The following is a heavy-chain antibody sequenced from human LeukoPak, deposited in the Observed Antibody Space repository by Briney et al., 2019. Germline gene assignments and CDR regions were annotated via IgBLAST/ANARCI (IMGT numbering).Heavy chain of an antibody. Sequence: ASVKVSCKASGYTFTSYDINWVRQATGQGLEWMGWINPNSGNTGYAQKFQGRVTMARNTSISPAYMELSSLRSEDTAVNYCAREGGSIAADYWGQGTLVTVSS. CDR3: AREGGSIAADY. D-gene: IGHD6-13*01. J-gene: IGHJ4*02. CDR1: GYTFTSYD. CDR2: INPNSGNT. V-gene: IGHV1-8*01.